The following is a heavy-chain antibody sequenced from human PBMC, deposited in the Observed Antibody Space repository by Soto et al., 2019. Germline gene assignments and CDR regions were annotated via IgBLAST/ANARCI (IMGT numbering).Heavy chain of an antibody. CDR2: ISSSSSTI. V-gene: IGHV3-48*02. CDR3: ARDRSHQHSYGMDV. J-gene: IGHJ6*02. CDR1: GFTFSSYS. Sequence: GGSLRLSCAASGFTFSSYSMNWVRQAPGKGLEWVSYISSSSSTIYYADSVKGRFTISRDNAKNSLYLQMNSLRDEDTAVYYCARDRSHQHSYGMDVWGQGTTVTVSS.